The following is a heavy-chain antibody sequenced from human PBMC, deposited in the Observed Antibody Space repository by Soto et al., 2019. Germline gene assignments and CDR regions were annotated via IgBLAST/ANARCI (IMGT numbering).Heavy chain of an antibody. CDR1: GYTFTGYY. CDR3: ARGSPRGVIYYYYMDV. D-gene: IGHD3-10*01. V-gene: IGHV1-2*04. J-gene: IGHJ6*03. Sequence: ASVKVSCKASGYTFTGYYMHWVRQAPGQGLELMGWINPNSGGTNYAQKFQGWVTMTRDTSISTAYMELSRLRSDDTAVYYCARGSPRGVIYYYYMDVWGKGTTVTVSS. CDR2: INPNSGGT.